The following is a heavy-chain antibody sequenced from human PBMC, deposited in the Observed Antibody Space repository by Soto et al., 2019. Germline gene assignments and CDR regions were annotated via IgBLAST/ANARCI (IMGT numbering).Heavy chain of an antibody. Sequence: ASVKVSCKASGYTFTGYYMHWVRQAPGQGLEWMGWINPNSGGTNYAQKFQGWVTMTRDTSISTAYMELSRLRSDDTAVYYCARGLKSETAREYYFDYWGQGTLVTVSS. V-gene: IGHV1-2*04. CDR3: ARGLKSETAREYYFDY. J-gene: IGHJ4*02. CDR2: INPNSGGT. D-gene: IGHD6-6*01. CDR1: GYTFTGYY.